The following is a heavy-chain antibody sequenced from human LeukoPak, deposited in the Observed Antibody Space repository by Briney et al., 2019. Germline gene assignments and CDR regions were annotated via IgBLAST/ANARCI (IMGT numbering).Heavy chain of an antibody. V-gene: IGHV3-21*04. J-gene: IGHJ5*02. CDR3: ARSTGYSSSWHSPEDWFDP. D-gene: IGHD6-13*01. CDR1: GFTFSSYS. Sequence: GGSLRLSCAASGFTFSSYSMNWVRQAPGKGLEWVSSISSSSSYIYYADSVKGRFTISRDNAKNSLCLQMNSLRAEDTAVYYCARSTGYSSSWHSPEDWFDPWGQGTLVTVSS. CDR2: ISSSSSYI.